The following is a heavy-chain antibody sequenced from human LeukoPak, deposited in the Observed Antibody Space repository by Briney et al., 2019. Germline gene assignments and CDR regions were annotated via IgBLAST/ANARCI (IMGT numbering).Heavy chain of an antibody. D-gene: IGHD3-22*01. CDR2: ISSSGSTI. Sequence: KTGGSLRLSCAASGFTFSDYYMSWIRQAPGKGLEWVSYISSSGSTIYYADSVKGRFTISRDNSKNTLYLQMNSLRAEDTAVYYCARDVGYYYDSSGLSYWGQGTLVTVSS. CDR3: ARDVGYYYDSSGLSY. V-gene: IGHV3-11*04. CDR1: GFTFSDYY. J-gene: IGHJ4*02.